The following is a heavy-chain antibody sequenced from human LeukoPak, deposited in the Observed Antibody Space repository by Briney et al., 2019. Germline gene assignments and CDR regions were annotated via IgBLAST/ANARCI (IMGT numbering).Heavy chain of an antibody. V-gene: IGHV4-34*01. D-gene: IGHD5-12*01. CDR2: INHSGST. CDR1: GGSISSYY. J-gene: IGHJ4*02. CDR3: ARVTRGYSGYDYPHYFDY. Sequence: SETLSLTCTVSGGSISSYYWSWIRQPPGKGLEWIGEINHSGSTNYNPSLKSRVTISVDTSKNQFSLKLSSVTAADTAVYYCARVTRGYSGYDYPHYFDYWGQGTLVTVSS.